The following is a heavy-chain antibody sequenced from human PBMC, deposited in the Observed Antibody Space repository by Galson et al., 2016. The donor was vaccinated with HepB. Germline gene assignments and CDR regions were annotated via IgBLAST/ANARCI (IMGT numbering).Heavy chain of an antibody. CDR3: GKDTSAVEAADEY. D-gene: IGHD2-15*01. J-gene: IGHJ4*02. CDR1: GFMFSRLH. CDR2: INEHGDGT. Sequence: SLRLSCAASGFMFSRLHLSWVRQAPGKGLEWVSSINEHGDGTWYADPVRGRFTISRDNSRNILYLQMDNLRVEDTAIYYCGKDTSAVEAADEYWGQGTLVTVSS. V-gene: IGHV3-23*01.